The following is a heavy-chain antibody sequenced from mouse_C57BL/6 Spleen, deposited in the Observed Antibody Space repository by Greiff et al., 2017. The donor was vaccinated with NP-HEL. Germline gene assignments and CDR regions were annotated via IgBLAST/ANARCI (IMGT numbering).Heavy chain of an antibody. V-gene: IGHV1-42*01. D-gene: IGHD3-2*02. Sequence: VQLQQSGPELVKPGASVKISCKASGYSFTGYYMNWVKQSPEKSLEWIGEINPSTGGTTYNQKFKAKATLTVDKSSSTAYMQLKSLTSEDSAVYYCARSHSSGPWFAYWGQGTLVTVSA. J-gene: IGHJ3*01. CDR3: ARSHSSGPWFAY. CDR2: INPSTGGT. CDR1: GYSFTGYY.